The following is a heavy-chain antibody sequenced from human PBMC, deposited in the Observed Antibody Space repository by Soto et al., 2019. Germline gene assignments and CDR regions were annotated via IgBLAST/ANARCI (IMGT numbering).Heavy chain of an antibody. CDR2: IHHSGPT. CDR3: ARGGITAVRNYYFDH. J-gene: IGHJ4*02. Sequence: QVQLQESGPGLVKPSGTLSLNCKVSGDSISSSEWWXXVRXPXGKGLEWIAEIHHSGPTNYNPSLQSRVTITVDKSKNQISLRLSTVTAADTAVYYCARGGITAVRNYYFDHWGQGTLVTVSS. CDR1: GDSISSSEW. V-gene: IGHV4-4*02. D-gene: IGHD1-20*01.